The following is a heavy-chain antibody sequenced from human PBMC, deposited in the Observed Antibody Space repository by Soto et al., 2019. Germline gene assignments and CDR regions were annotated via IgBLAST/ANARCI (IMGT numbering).Heavy chain of an antibody. CDR2: IIPTFGTA. V-gene: IGHV1-69*13. D-gene: IGHD3-22*01. Sequence: SVKVSCKASGGTFSSYAISWVRQAPGQGLEWMGGIIPTFGTANYAQKFQGRVTITADESTSTAYMELSSLRSEDTAVYYCATDDSSGYRPFDYWGQGTLVTVSS. J-gene: IGHJ4*02. CDR3: ATDDSSGYRPFDY. CDR1: GGTFSSYA.